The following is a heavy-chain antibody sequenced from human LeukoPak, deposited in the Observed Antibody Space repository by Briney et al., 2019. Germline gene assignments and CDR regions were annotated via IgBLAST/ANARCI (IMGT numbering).Heavy chain of an antibody. Sequence: PGGSLRLSCAASGFTFSSYSMNWVRQAPGKGLEWVSSISSSSSYIYYADSVKGRFTISRDNAKNSLYLQMNSLRAEDTAVYYCSKGGRAMIVVVSDYWGQGTLVTVSS. CDR1: GFTFSSYS. J-gene: IGHJ4*02. D-gene: IGHD3-22*01. CDR3: SKGGRAMIVVVSDY. V-gene: IGHV3-21*01. CDR2: ISSSSSYI.